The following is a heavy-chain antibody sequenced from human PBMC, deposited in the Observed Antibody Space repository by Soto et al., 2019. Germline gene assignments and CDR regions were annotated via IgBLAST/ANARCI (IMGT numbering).Heavy chain of an antibody. J-gene: IGHJ4*02. Sequence: SVKVSCKASGWTFSRYAISWVRQAPGQGLEWMGGITPMFGTANYAQKFQGRVTITADESTSTAYMELSSLRSEDTALYYCARQFNYQGSGYYYAYWGQVTLVTVSS. D-gene: IGHD3-22*01. CDR2: ITPMFGTA. CDR3: ARQFNYQGSGYYYAY. V-gene: IGHV1-69*13. CDR1: GWTFSRYA.